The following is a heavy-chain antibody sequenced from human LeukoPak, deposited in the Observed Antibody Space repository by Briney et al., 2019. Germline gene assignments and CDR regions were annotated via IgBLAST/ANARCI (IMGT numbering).Heavy chain of an antibody. CDR1: GFTVSSNY. CDR2: IHSGGST. J-gene: IGHJ4*02. V-gene: IGHV3-66*02. CDR3: ARDLGYYDILTGY. D-gene: IGHD3-9*01. Sequence: PGGSLRLSCAASGFTVSSNYMSWVRQAPGKGLEWVSVIHSGGSTYYADSVKGRFTISRDNSKNTLYLQMNSLRAGDTAVYYCARDLGYYDILTGYWGQGTLVTVSS.